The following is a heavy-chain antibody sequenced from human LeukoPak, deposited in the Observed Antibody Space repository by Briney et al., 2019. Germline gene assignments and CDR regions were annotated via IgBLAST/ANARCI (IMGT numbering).Heavy chain of an antibody. Sequence: GGSLRLSCAASGFSFTSYYMHWVRHVPGKGPVWVSWIDIDGISTKYADSVKGRFTTSRDNAKNTVYLQMNSLRVEDTAVYYCARDSSDFDLWGRGTLVTVSS. CDR3: ARDSSDFDL. J-gene: IGHJ2*01. CDR1: GFSFTSYY. V-gene: IGHV3-74*03. CDR2: IDIDGIST.